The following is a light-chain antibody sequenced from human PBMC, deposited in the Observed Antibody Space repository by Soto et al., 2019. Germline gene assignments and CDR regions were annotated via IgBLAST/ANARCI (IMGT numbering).Light chain of an antibody. CDR1: SSDVGAYNY. CDR2: DVS. CDR3: TSYTSISTYV. V-gene: IGLV2-14*01. Sequence: QSVLTQPASVSGSPGQSITISCTGTSSDVGAYNYVSWHQHHPGKAPRLVIYDVSNRPSGISDRFSGSKSGNTASLTISGLLAEDEADYYCTSYTSISTYVFGTGTKVTVL. J-gene: IGLJ1*01.